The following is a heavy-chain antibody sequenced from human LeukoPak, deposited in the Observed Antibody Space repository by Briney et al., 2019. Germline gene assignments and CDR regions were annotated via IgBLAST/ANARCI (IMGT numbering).Heavy chain of an antibody. CDR2: ISSSSYI. V-gene: IGHV3-21*01. CDR1: GFTFSSYS. J-gene: IGHJ4*02. Sequence: GGSLRLSCAASGFTFSSYSMNWVRQAPGKGLEWVSSISSSSYIYYADSVKGRFTISRDNAKNSLYLQMNSLRAEDTAVYYCARYSYGRRSHFDYWGQGTLVTVSS. D-gene: IGHD5-18*01. CDR3: ARYSYGRRSHFDY.